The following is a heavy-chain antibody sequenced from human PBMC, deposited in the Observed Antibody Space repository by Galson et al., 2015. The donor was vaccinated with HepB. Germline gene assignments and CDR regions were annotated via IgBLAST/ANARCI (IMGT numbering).Heavy chain of an antibody. CDR1: GFTFSSYS. J-gene: IGHJ4*02. CDR2: ISSSSSTI. Sequence: SLRLSCAASGFTFSSYSMNWVRQAPGKGLEWVSYISSSSSTIYYADSVKGRFTISRDNAKNSLYLQMNNLRDEDTAVYYCARTPDYDYVWGSYHTEYYFDYWGRGTLVTVSS. CDR3: ARTPDYDYVWGSYHTEYYFDY. D-gene: IGHD3-16*02. V-gene: IGHV3-48*02.